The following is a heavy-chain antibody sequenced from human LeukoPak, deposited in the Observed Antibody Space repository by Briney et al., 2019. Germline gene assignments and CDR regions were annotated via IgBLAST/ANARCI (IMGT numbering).Heavy chain of an antibody. CDR3: ARAGRVAAAGTFDY. D-gene: IGHD6-13*01. Sequence: SETLSLTRTVSGGSISSGGYYWSWIRQHPGKGLEWIGYIYYSGSTYYNPSLKSRVTISVDTSKNQFSLKLSSVTAADTAVYYCARAGRVAAAGTFDYWGQGTLVTVSS. CDR2: IYYSGST. J-gene: IGHJ4*02. CDR1: GGSISSGGYY. V-gene: IGHV4-31*03.